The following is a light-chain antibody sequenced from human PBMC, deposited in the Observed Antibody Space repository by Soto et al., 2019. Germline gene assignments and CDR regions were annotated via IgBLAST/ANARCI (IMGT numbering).Light chain of an antibody. CDR3: QQCSVWPRT. Sequence: EIVMTQSPATLSVSPGERATLCRRASQSVAGDLAWYQQKPGQAPRLLIYGASTRATGIPARFSGSGSGTEFTLTISSLRSEDFAVYFCQQCSVWPRTFGQGTKVDIK. CDR2: GAS. V-gene: IGKV3-15*01. CDR1: QSVAGD. J-gene: IGKJ1*01.